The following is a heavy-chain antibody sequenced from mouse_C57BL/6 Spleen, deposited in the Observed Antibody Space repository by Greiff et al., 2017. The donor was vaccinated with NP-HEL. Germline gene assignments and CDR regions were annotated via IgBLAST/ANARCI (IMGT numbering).Heavy chain of an antibody. Sequence: QVQLQQPGAELVKPGASVKMSCKASGYTFTSYCITWVKQRPGQGLEWIGDIYPGSGSTNYNEKFKSKTTLTVDTSSSTAYMQLSSLTSEDSAVYYCARVINDGYYVYDMDYWGQGTSVTVSS. D-gene: IGHD2-3*01. CDR2: IYPGSGST. CDR1: GYTFTSYC. V-gene: IGHV1-55*01. CDR3: ARVINDGYYVYDMDY. J-gene: IGHJ4*01.